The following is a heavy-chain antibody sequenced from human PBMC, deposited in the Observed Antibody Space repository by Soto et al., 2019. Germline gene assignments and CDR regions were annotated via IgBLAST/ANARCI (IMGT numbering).Heavy chain of an antibody. Sequence: QVQLVESGGGVVQPGRSLRLSCAASGFTFSSYGMHWVRQAPGKGLEWVAVISYDGSNKYYADSVKGRFTISRDNSKNTLYLQMNSLRAEDTAVYYCAKTXXXXXXXXXDNYYYGXDVWGQGTTVT. J-gene: IGHJ6*02. V-gene: IGHV3-30*18. CDR2: ISYDGSNK. CDR3: AKTXXXXXXXXXDNYYYGXDV. CDR1: GFTFSSYG.